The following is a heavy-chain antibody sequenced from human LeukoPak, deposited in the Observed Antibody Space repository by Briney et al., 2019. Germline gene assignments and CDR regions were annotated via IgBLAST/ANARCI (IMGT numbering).Heavy chain of an antibody. CDR2: ISAYNGNT. CDR1: GYTFTSYG. J-gene: IGHJ6*02. V-gene: IGHV1-18*01. Sequence: ASVKVSCKASGYTFTSYGISWVRQAPGQGLEWMGWISAYNGNTNYAQKLQGRVTMTTDTSTSTAYMELRSLRSDGTAVYYCARVAVLGDFWSGYYRRNYYYYYYGMDVWGQGTTVTVSS. CDR3: ARVAVLGDFWSGYYRRNYYYYYYGMDV. D-gene: IGHD3-3*01.